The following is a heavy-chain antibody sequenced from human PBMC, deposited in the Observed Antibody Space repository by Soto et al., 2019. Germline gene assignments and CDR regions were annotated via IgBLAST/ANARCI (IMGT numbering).Heavy chain of an antibody. J-gene: IGHJ4*02. V-gene: IGHV1-46*01. Sequence: ASVKVSCKASGYTLTSYYMHWVRQAPGQGLAWMGIINPSGGSTSYAQNYQDRITMTRDTSTTTVYMELSSLRSEDTAVYFCARGDYDVLTGHYPPDYWGQGTLVTVS. CDR3: ARGDYDVLTGHYPPDY. CDR1: GYTLTSYY. CDR2: INPSGGST. D-gene: IGHD3-9*01.